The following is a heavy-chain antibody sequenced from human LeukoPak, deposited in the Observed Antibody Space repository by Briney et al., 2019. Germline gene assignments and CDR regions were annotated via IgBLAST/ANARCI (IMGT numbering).Heavy chain of an antibody. V-gene: IGHV1-2*02. D-gene: IGHD3-3*01. CDR1: GYTFTGYY. J-gene: IGHJ4*02. Sequence: GASVKVSCKASGYTFTGYYMHWVRQAPGQGLEWMGWINPNSGGTNYAQKFQGRVTMTRDTSISTAYMELSRLRSDDTAVYYCARDLGPKYYDLWSGYLVYWGQGTLVTVSS. CDR2: INPNSGGT. CDR3: ARDLGPKYYDLWSGYLVY.